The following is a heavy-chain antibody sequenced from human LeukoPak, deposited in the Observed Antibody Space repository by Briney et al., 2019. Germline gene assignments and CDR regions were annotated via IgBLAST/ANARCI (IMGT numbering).Heavy chain of an antibody. Sequence: PSETLSLTCTVSGGSISSYYWSWIRQPPGKGLEWIGYIYYSGSTNYNPSLKSRVTISVDTSENQFSLKLSSVTAADTAVYYCARVGKMRTSQASHLSDAFDIWGQGTMVTVSS. D-gene: IGHD2-2*01. CDR2: IYYSGST. J-gene: IGHJ3*02. V-gene: IGHV4-59*01. CDR1: GGSISSYY. CDR3: ARVGKMRTSQASHLSDAFDI.